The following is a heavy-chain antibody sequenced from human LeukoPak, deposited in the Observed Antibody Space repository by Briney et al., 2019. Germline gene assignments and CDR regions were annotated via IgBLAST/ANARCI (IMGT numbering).Heavy chain of an antibody. CDR3: AREDSYGRRYFDY. D-gene: IGHD5-18*01. J-gene: IGHJ4*02. Sequence: GGSLRLSCAASGFTVSSNYMSWVRQAPGKGLEWVSVIHSGGSTYYADSVKGRFTISRDNSKNTLYLQMNSLRAEDTAVYYCAREDSYGRRYFDYWGQGTLVTVSS. CDR1: GFTVSSNY. V-gene: IGHV3-66*01. CDR2: IHSGGST.